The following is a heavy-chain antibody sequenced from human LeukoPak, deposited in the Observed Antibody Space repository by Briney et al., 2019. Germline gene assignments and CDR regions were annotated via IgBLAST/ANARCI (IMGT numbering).Heavy chain of an antibody. V-gene: IGHV3-48*01. CDR3: ARDKVQLERRYAFDI. D-gene: IGHD1-1*01. CDR1: GFTFSSYS. J-gene: IGHJ3*02. Sequence: PGGSLRLSCAASGFTFSSYSMNWVRQAPGKGLEWVSYISSSSTIYYADSVKGRFTISRDNAKNSLYLQMNSLRAEDTAVYYCARDKVQLERRYAFDIWGQGTMVTVSS. CDR2: ISSSSTI.